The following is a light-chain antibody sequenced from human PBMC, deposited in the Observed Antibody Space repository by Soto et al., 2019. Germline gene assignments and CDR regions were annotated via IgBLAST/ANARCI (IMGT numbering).Light chain of an antibody. Sequence: ELVLTQSPGTLSLSPGDRAAVSGRGSQIIMRKYLAWYQQRFGQAPRLLIYDGSRRATGIPDRFSGSGSGTDFPLTISGLAPEASAVYYRPQYDSSPPITFGQGTRLENK. J-gene: IGKJ5*01. V-gene: IGKV3-20*01. CDR1: QIIMRKY. CDR2: DGS. CDR3: PQYDSSPPIT.